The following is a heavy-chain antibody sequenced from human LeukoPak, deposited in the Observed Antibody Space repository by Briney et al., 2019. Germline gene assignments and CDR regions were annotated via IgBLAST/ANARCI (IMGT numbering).Heavy chain of an antibody. CDR1: GGTFSSYA. CDR2: IIPIFGTA. CDR3: ARAKAGNYYDSGGYYPPVDP. V-gene: IGHV1-69*05. D-gene: IGHD3-22*01. J-gene: IGHJ5*02. Sequence: ASVKVSCKASGGTFSSYAISWVRQAPGQGLEWMGGIIPIFGTANYAQKFQGRVTITTDESTSTAYMELSSLRSEDTAVYYCARAKAGNYYDSGGYYPPVDPWGQGTLVTVSS.